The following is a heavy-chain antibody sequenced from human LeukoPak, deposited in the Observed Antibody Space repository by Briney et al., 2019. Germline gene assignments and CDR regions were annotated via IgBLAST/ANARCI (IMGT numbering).Heavy chain of an antibody. J-gene: IGHJ4*02. Sequence: GESLKISCEGSGYSFTSYWIGWVRQMPGKGLEWMGIIYPGDSGTRYSPSFQGQVTISADKSISTAYLQWSSLKASDTAMYYCARSYGYYYDSSGYPYWGQGTLVTVSS. V-gene: IGHV5-51*01. CDR3: ARSYGYYYDSSGYPY. D-gene: IGHD3-22*01. CDR1: GYSFTSYW. CDR2: IYPGDSGT.